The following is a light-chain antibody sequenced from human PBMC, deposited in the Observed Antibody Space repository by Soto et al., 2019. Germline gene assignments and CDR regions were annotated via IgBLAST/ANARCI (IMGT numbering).Light chain of an antibody. CDR2: KAS. Sequence: DIQITTCTWTLSASVGDRVTVTCRASHFIDEWLAWYQQKPWKAPRLLIYKASTLKSGVPSRFNGSGSGTEFSLTISSLQPDDSATYYCQQYNTLYTFGQGNKGDI. CDR1: HFIDEW. CDR3: QQYNTLYT. V-gene: IGKV1-5*03. J-gene: IGKJ2*01.